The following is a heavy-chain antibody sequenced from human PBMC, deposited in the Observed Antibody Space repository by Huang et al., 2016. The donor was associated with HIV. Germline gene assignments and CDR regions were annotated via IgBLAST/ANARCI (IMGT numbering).Heavy chain of an antibody. CDR3: ARERYYYDRSGYYTPVEYFHH. V-gene: IGHV1-18*01. J-gene: IGHJ1*01. D-gene: IGHD3-22*01. CDR1: GYTFTNYP. CDR2: YNVYNGKT. Sequence: QFQLVQSGAEVKKPGASVKVSCKASGYTFTNYPIHSVRQAPGQSLEWMGGYNVYNGKTNYAQKVQGIVTMTKDTSTSTAYMELRSVISNDTAVYYCARERYYYDRSGYYTPVEYFHHWGQGTLVTVSS.